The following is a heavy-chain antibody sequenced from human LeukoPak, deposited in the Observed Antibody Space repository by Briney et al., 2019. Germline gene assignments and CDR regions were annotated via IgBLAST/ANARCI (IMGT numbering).Heavy chain of an antibody. V-gene: IGHV3-7*03. D-gene: IGHD3-10*01. J-gene: IGHJ3*02. CDR2: IKQDGSEK. Sequence: GGSLRLSCAASGFTFSSYWMSWVRQAPGKGLEWVANIKQDGSEKYYVDSVKGRFTISRDNAKNSLYLQMNSLRAEDTAVYYCAKSNYYGSGSYSEDAYDIWGQGTMVTVSS. CDR3: AKSNYYGSGSYSEDAYDI. CDR1: GFTFSSYW.